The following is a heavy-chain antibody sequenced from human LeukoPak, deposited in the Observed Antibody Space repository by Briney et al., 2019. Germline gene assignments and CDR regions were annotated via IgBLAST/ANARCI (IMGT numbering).Heavy chain of an antibody. CDR3: ARPQSGLGWSDP. Sequence: PSETLSLTCTVSGGSINTYYWSWIRQPAGKGLEWIGRIYSTGITTYNPSLKGRVTMSVDTSKNQFSLKLSSVTAADTAVYYCARPQSGLGWSDPWGQGILVTVSS. V-gene: IGHV4-4*07. CDR1: GGSINTYY. CDR2: IYSTGIT. J-gene: IGHJ5*02.